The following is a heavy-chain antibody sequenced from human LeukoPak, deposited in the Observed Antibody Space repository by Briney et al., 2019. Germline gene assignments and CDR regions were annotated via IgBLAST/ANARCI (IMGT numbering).Heavy chain of an antibody. V-gene: IGHV1-3*01. D-gene: IGHD6-6*01. CDR1: GYTFTSYA. CDR3: ATAKLEYSSSSSGGWFDP. Sequence: ASVKVSCKASGYTFTSYAMHWVRQAPGQRLEWMGWINAGNGNTKYSQKFQGRVTMTEDTSTDTAYMELSSLRSEDTAVYYCATAKLEYSSSSSGGWFDPWGQGTLVTVSS. J-gene: IGHJ5*02. CDR2: INAGNGNT.